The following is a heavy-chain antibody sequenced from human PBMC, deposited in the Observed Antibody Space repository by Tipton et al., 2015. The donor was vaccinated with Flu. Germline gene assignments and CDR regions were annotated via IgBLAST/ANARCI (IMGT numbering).Heavy chain of an antibody. J-gene: IGHJ4*02. CDR1: GDSITSYY. CDR3: ARHQSSSLLPFDY. D-gene: IGHD6-6*01. V-gene: IGHV4-59*01. CDR2: IYDSGIS. Sequence: LVKPTQTLTLTCTVSGDSITSYYWSWIRQPPGKGLEWIGYIYDSGISSYNPSLKSRLTISVDSSKNQFSLKLTSVTAADTAVYYCARHQSSSLLPFDYWDQGTLVTVSS.